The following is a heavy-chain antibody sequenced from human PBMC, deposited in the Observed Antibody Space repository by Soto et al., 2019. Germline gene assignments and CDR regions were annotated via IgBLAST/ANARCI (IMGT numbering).Heavy chain of an antibody. CDR2: IKEDGSEK. CDR1: GFTFSRYW. J-gene: IGHJ5*02. CDR3: GTARYIGP. V-gene: IGHV3-7*01. Sequence: PGGSLRLSCAASGFTFSRYWMSWVRQAPGKGPEWVANIKEDGSEKNYVDSVKGRFTISRDNAKNSLYLQMNSLRAEDTAVYYCGTARYIGPWGQGTLVTVSS. D-gene: IGHD2-15*01.